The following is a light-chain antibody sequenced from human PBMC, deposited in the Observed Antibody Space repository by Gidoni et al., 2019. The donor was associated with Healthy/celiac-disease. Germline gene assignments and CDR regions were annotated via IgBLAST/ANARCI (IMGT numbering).Light chain of an antibody. CDR2: DAS. CDR3: QQRSNWLPYT. J-gene: IGKJ2*01. Sequence: IVLTQSPATLSLSPGERATLSCRASQSVSSYLAWYQQKPGQAPRLLIYDASNRATGIPARFSGSGSGTDFTLTISSLEPEDFAVYYCQQRSNWLPYTFGQXTKLEIK. CDR1: QSVSSY. V-gene: IGKV3-11*01.